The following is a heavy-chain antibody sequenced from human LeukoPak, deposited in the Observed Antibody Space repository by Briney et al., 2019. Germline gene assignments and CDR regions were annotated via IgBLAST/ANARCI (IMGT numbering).Heavy chain of an antibody. J-gene: IGHJ5*02. CDR1: GYTFIGYG. D-gene: IGHD3-16*02. CDR3: ARGMITFGGVIVSNWFDP. CDR2: ISAYNGNT. V-gene: IGHV1-18*01. Sequence: GASVKVPCKASGYTFIGYGISWVRQAPGQGLEWMGWISAYNGNTNYAQKPQGRVTMTTDTSTSTAYMELRSLRSDDTAVYYCARGMITFGGVIVSNWFDPWGQGTLVTVSS.